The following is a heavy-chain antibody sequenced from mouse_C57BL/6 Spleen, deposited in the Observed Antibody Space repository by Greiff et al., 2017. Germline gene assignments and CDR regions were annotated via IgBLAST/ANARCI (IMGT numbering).Heavy chain of an antibody. V-gene: IGHV5-4*01. CDR3: AREGYYGSSYWYFDV. CDR2: ISDGGRYT. D-gene: IGHD1-1*01. J-gene: IGHJ1*03. Sequence: EVQRVESGGGLVKPGGSLKLSCAASGFTFSSYAMSWVRQTPEKRLEWVATISDGGRYTYYPDNVKGRFTISRDNAKNNLYLQMSHLKSEDTAMYYCAREGYYGSSYWYFDVWGTGTTVTVSS. CDR1: GFTFSSYA.